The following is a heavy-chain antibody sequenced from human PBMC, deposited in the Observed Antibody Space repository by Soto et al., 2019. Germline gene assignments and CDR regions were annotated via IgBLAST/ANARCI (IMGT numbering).Heavy chain of an antibody. CDR2: ITGSGGTI. V-gene: IGHV3-23*01. CDR1: GFTFSKYA. CDR3: AKDAVYGDGLWLVAE. D-gene: IGHD2-21*02. Sequence: DVQLLESGGGLVQPGGSLRLSCAASGFTFSKYAMIWVRQAPGKGQEWVSGITGSGGTIEYAASVKGRFTISRDNSKNTVYLQMNSLRAEDTAMYYCAKDAVYGDGLWLVAEWGQGILVTVS. J-gene: IGHJ4*02.